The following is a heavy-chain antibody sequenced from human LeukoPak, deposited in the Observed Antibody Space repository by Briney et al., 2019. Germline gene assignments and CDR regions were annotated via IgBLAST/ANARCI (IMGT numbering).Heavy chain of an antibody. CDR2: ISSDTSYI. CDR1: GFTFGSYN. D-gene: IGHD1-26*01. J-gene: IGHJ4*02. CDR3: ARYTSTVTNREFDY. Sequence: GGSLRLSWAASGFTFGSYNLNCVRQAPGKGLEWVSLISSDTSYIHYADSVKGRFTISRDNAKNSVFLQMNSLRAEDTAMYYCARYTSTVTNREFDYWGQGTLVTVSS. V-gene: IGHV3-21*01.